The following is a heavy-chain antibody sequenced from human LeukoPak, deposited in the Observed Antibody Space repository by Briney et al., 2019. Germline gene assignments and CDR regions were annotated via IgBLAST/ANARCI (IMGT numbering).Heavy chain of an antibody. J-gene: IGHJ4*01. V-gene: IGHV3-66*01. D-gene: IGHD4-23*01. Sequence: GGSLRLSCAASGFTFSSYSMNWVRQAPGKGLEWVSVISGSGTTFYADSVKGRLTISRDISKNTIYLQMNNLRPEDTAVYYCAGYGGYSFWGQGTLVTVSS. CDR3: AGYGGYSF. CDR1: GFTFSSYS. CDR2: ISGSGTT.